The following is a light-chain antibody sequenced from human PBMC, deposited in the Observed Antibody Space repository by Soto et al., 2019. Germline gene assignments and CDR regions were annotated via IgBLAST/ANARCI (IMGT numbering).Light chain of an antibody. Sequence: EIVVTQSPGNLSLSPWEIATLSCRASQIVSSRYLAWYQQKPGQAPRPLIYGASMRATGISGRFSGSGSGKDFTLIISRLEPEDFAVYYCQQYGNFPFTFGPGTKVDIK. CDR2: GAS. J-gene: IGKJ3*01. V-gene: IGKV3-20*01. CDR3: QQYGNFPFT. CDR1: QIVSSRY.